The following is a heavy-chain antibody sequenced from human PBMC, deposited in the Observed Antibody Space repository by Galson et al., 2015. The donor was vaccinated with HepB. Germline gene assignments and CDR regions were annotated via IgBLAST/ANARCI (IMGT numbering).Heavy chain of an antibody. CDR2: IKQDGSEK. CDR3: ARDGLLWFGELCD. Sequence: SLRLSCAASGFTFSSYWMSWVRQAPGKGLEWVANIKQDGSEKYYVDSVKGRFTISRDNAKNSLYLQMNSLRAEDTAVYYCARDGLLWFGELCDWGQGTLVTVSS. D-gene: IGHD3-10*01. J-gene: IGHJ4*02. V-gene: IGHV3-7*03. CDR1: GFTFSSYW.